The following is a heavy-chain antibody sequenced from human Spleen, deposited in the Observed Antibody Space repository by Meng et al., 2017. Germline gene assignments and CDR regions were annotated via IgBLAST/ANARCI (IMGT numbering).Heavy chain of an antibody. V-gene: IGHV3-48*03. D-gene: IGHD2-15*01. CDR2: ISSSGSTI. CDR3: ARGLGYCSGGSCYSYGMDV. J-gene: IGHJ6*02. Sequence: GESLKISCAASGFTFSSYEMNWVRQAPGKGLEWVSYISSSGSTIYYADSVKGRFTISRDNAKNSLYLQMNSLRAEDTAVYYCARGLGYCSGGSCYSYGMDVWGQGTTVTVSS. CDR1: GFTFSSYE.